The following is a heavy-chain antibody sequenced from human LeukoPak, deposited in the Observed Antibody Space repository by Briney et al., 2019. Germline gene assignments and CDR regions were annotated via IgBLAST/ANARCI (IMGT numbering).Heavy chain of an antibody. J-gene: IGHJ5*02. V-gene: IGHV4-59*08. CDR2: SHGNGDT. Sequence: SETLSLTCTVSGGSISSFYWSWIRQPSGMGLEWIGYSHGNGDTNYNPSLKSRVTISVDTSKNQCSLKLTSVTAADTAVYYCARHRAYDSGTYYRWFDPWGPGTLVTVSS. D-gene: IGHD3-22*01. CDR3: ARHRAYDSGTYYRWFDP. CDR1: GGSISSFY.